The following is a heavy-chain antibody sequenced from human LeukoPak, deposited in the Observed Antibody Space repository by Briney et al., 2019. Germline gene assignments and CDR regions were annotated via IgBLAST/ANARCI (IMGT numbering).Heavy chain of an antibody. CDR3: ARAAPKRGYTFGFDF. J-gene: IGHJ5*01. Sequence: GGSPRLSCTASGFNFSSYTMNRVRQAPGKGLEWVSSISGSGNYIYYAESLKGRFTVSRDNAKKSLYLQMNSLRADDTAMFFCARAAPKRGYTFGFDFWGQGTLVTVSS. CDR2: ISGSGNYI. D-gene: IGHD5-18*01. V-gene: IGHV3-21*01. CDR1: GFNFSSYT.